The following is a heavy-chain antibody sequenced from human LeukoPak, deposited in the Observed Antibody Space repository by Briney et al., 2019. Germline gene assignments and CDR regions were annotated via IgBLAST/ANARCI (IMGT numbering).Heavy chain of an antibody. Sequence: GGSLRLSCAASGFIFSSYNMNWVRQAPGKGLEWVSSISGSGSYIYYADSVQGRFTISRGNAKNSLYLQMNSLRAEDTAVYYCARVYDNSSPVDYWGQGTLVTVSS. CDR1: GFIFSSYN. D-gene: IGHD1-1*01. CDR2: ISGSGSYI. J-gene: IGHJ4*02. V-gene: IGHV3-21*01. CDR3: ARVYDNSSPVDY.